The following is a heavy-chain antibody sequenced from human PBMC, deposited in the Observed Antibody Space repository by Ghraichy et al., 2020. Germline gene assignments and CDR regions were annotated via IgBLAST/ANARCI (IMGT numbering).Heavy chain of an antibody. CDR2: IYYSGST. Sequence: SETLSLTCTVSGGSVSSGSYYWSWIRQPPGKGLEWIGYIYYSGSTNYNPSLKSRVTISVDTSKNQFSLKLSSVTAADTAVYYCARDLLDCSGGSCYPGLYDYWGQGTLVTVSS. V-gene: IGHV4-61*01. CDR3: ARDLLDCSGGSCYPGLYDY. D-gene: IGHD2-15*01. J-gene: IGHJ4*02. CDR1: GGSVSSGSYY.